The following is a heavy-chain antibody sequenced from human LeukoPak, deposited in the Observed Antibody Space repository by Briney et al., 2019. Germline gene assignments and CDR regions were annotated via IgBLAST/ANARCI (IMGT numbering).Heavy chain of an antibody. CDR1: GFPFSSYW. V-gene: IGHV3-7*03. J-gene: IGHJ4*02. CDR3: AKEGRSLQTY. CDR2: IKQDGSKK. Sequence: GGSLRLSCVASGFPFSSYWMTWVRQAPGKGLEWVANIKQDGSKKSYVDSVKGRFTISRDNAKNSLYLQMNSLRVEDTAVYYCAKEGRSLQTYWGQGTLVTVSS. D-gene: IGHD5-24*01.